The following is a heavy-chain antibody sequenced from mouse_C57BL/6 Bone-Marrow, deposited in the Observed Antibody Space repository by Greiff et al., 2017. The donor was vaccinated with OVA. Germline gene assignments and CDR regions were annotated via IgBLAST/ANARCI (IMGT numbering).Heavy chain of an antibody. CDR2: IYPGSGST. V-gene: IGHV1-55*01. J-gene: IGHJ2*01. CDR1: GYTFTSYW. CDR3: AYYYGSSWEFDY. D-gene: IGHD1-1*01. Sequence: VQLQQPGAELVKPGASVKMSCKASGYTFTSYWITWVKQRPGQGLEWIGDIYPGSGSTNYNEKFKSKATLTVDTSSSTAYMQLSSLTSEDSAVYYCAYYYGSSWEFDYWGQGTTLTVSS.